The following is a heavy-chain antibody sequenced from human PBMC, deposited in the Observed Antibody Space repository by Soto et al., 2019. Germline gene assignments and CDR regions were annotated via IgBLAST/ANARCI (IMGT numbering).Heavy chain of an antibody. CDR3: ASYIAAAGNNWFDP. Sequence: GASVKVSCKASGYTFTSYYMHWVRQAPGQGLEWMGWISAYNGNTNYAQKLQGRVTMTTDTSTSTAYMELRSLRSDDTAVYYCASYIAAAGNNWFDPWGQGTLVTVSS. V-gene: IGHV1-18*04. CDR1: GYTFTSYY. J-gene: IGHJ5*02. D-gene: IGHD6-13*01. CDR2: ISAYNGNT.